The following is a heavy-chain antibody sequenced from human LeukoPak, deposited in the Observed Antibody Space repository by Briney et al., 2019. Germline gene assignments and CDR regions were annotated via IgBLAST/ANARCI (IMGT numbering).Heavy chain of an antibody. V-gene: IGHV5-51*01. CDR3: ARGGEVPAFRVSWFDP. CDR1: GYSFTSYW. CDR2: IYPGDSDT. Sequence: GESLKISCKGSGYSFTSYWIGWVRQMPGKGLEWMGIIYPGDSDTRYSPSFQGQVTISADKSISTAYLQWSSLKASDTAMYYYARGGEVPAFRVSWFDPWGQGTLVTVSS. D-gene: IGHD2-2*01. J-gene: IGHJ5*02.